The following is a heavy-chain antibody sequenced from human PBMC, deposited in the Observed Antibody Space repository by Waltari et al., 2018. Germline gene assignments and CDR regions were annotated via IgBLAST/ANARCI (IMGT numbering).Heavy chain of an antibody. CDR1: GFAFRAYP. Sequence: VQLVESGGGLVQPGRPLRLCCGASGFAFRAYPMSGVGMAHCKGLEWVAVISYDVNKNSHADSVKVQFTISRNNSKNTLYLQMNTLRTEDTALYYCAKSLRYFDRAYYDMDVWGPGATVTVSS. D-gene: IGHD3-9*01. CDR2: ISYDVNKN. CDR3: AKSLRYFDRAYYDMDV. J-gene: IGHJ6*02. V-gene: IGHV3-30-3*02.